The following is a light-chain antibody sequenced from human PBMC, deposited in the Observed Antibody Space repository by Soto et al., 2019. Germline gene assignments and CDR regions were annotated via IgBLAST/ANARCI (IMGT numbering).Light chain of an antibody. CDR3: QHDHNWPRT. CDR1: QSVSSN. CDR2: GAS. J-gene: IGKJ1*01. Sequence: EIVMTQSPATLSVSPGERATLSCRASQSVSSNLAWYQQKPGQAPRLLIYGASTRATGIPARFSGSGSGTEFTLTISRLQSADCAVYCCQHDHNWPRTFGQGTQVEIK. V-gene: IGKV3-15*01.